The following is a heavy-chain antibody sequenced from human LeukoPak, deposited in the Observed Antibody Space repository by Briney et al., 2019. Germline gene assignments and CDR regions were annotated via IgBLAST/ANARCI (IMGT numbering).Heavy chain of an antibody. CDR2: INPNSGGT. Sequence: GASVKVSCKASGYTSTGYYMHWVRQAPGQGLEWTGWINPNSGGTNYAQKFQGRVTMTRDTSISTAYMELSRLRSDDTAVYYCARDGYSYTNWFDPWGQGTLVTVSS. V-gene: IGHV1-2*02. D-gene: IGHD5-18*01. CDR1: GYTSTGYY. CDR3: ARDGYSYTNWFDP. J-gene: IGHJ5*02.